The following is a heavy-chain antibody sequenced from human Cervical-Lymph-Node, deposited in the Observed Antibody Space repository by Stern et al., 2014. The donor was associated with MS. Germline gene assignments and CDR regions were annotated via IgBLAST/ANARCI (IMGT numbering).Heavy chain of an antibody. CDR2: IWYDGSNP. V-gene: IGHV3-33*01. D-gene: IGHD6-13*01. CDR3: ASAYSSSHYYFDY. Sequence: VQLVESGGGVVQPGRSLRLSCAASGFSFSHYAMHWVRQAPGKGLEWVALIWYDGSNPYYADSVTGRFTISRDNFKNTLYLQMNSLRAEDTAVYYCASAYSSSHYYFDYWGQGTLVTVSS. CDR1: GFSFSHYA. J-gene: IGHJ4*02.